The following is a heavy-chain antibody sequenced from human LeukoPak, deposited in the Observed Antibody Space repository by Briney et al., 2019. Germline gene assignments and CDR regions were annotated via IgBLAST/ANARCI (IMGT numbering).Heavy chain of an antibody. Sequence: PSETLSLTCAVYGGSFSGYYWSWIRQPPGKGLEWIGEISHSGSTNYNLSLKSRVTISVDTSKNQFSLKLSSVTAADTAVYYCATGRGSGSYYRGYGMDVWGKGTTVTVSS. V-gene: IGHV4-34*01. CDR1: GGSFSGYY. CDR2: ISHSGST. CDR3: ATGRGSGSYYRGYGMDV. D-gene: IGHD3-10*01. J-gene: IGHJ6*04.